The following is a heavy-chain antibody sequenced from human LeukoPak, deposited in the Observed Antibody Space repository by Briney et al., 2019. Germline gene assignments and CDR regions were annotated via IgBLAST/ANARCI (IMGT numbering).Heavy chain of an antibody. CDR1: GYTFTSYG. V-gene: IGHV1-18*01. CDR2: ISAYNGST. D-gene: IGHD2-21*02. J-gene: IGHJ5*02. Sequence: ASVKVSCKASGYTFTSYGISWVRQAPGQGLEWMGWISAYNGSTNYAQKLQGRVTMTTDTSTSTAYMELRSLRSDDTAVYYCARDHWVTHGPGWFDPWGQGTLVTVSS. CDR3: ARDHWVTHGPGWFDP.